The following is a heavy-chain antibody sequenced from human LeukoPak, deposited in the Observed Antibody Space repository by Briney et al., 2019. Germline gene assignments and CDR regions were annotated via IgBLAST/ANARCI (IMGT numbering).Heavy chain of an antibody. CDR3: ARDESSPYYYDSSGLYYYYGMDV. Sequence: ASVNVSCKASGYTFTSYGISWVRQAPGQGLEWMGWISAYNGNTNYAQKLQGRVTMTTDTSTSTAYMELSSLRSEDTAVYYCARDESSPYYYDSSGLYYYYGMDVWGQGTTVTVSS. CDR2: ISAYNGNT. CDR1: GYTFTSYG. V-gene: IGHV1-18*01. D-gene: IGHD3-22*01. J-gene: IGHJ6*02.